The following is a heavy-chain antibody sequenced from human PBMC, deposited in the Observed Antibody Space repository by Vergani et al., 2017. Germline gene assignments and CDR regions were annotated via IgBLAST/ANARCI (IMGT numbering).Heavy chain of an antibody. Sequence: EVQLVESGGGLVQPGGSLRLSCAASGLTFSNYWMSWVRQAPGKGLEWVANIKKDGSEKYYVDSVKGRVSISRDNAKNSLYLHMNSLRAEDTAVYYCAREVHYDFWSGSQSYYYMDVWGKGTTVTVSS. CDR1: GLTFSNYW. J-gene: IGHJ6*03. D-gene: IGHD3-3*01. CDR2: IKKDGSEK. V-gene: IGHV3-7*03. CDR3: AREVHYDFWSGSQSYYYMDV.